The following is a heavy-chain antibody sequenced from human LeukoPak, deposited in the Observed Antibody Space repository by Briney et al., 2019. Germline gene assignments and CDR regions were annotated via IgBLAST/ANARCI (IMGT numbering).Heavy chain of an antibody. D-gene: IGHD3-22*01. CDR3: WIDYYDSSGYYYEVDY. CDR2: IRSKAYGGTT. Sequence: GGSLRLSCTASGFTFGDYAMSWFRQAPGKGLEWVGFIRSKAYGGTTEYAASVKGRFTISRDDSKSIAYLQMNSLKTEDTAVYYCWIDYYDSSGYYYEVDYWGQGTLVTVSS. J-gene: IGHJ4*02. CDR1: GFTFGDYA. V-gene: IGHV3-49*03.